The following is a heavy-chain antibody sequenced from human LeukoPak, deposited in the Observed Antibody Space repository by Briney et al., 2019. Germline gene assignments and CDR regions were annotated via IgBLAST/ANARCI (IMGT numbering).Heavy chain of an antibody. CDR1: GGSISSSYYY. CDR2: IYYSGST. J-gene: IGHJ3*02. Sequence: SETLSLTCTVSGGSISSSYYYWGWIRQPPGKGLEWIGNIYYSGSTYYNPSLKSRLTMSVDTSNNQFSLKLSSVTAADTAVYYCARYTRDYGDNRYAFDIWGQGTMVTVSS. CDR3: ARYTRDYGDNRYAFDI. V-gene: IGHV4-39*01. D-gene: IGHD4-23*01.